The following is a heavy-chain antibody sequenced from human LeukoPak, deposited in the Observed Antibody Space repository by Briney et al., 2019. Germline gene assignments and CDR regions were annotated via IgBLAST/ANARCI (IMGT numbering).Heavy chain of an antibody. Sequence: GGSLRLSCAASGLIVSSNYMTWVRQAPGKGLEWVGRIKSKTDGGTTDYAAPVKGRFTISRDDSKNTLYLQMNSLKTEDTAVYYCTTDLGSNDDYWGQGTLVTVSS. CDR3: TTDLGSNDDY. D-gene: IGHD4-11*01. V-gene: IGHV3-15*01. CDR1: GLIVSSNY. CDR2: IKSKTDGGTT. J-gene: IGHJ4*02.